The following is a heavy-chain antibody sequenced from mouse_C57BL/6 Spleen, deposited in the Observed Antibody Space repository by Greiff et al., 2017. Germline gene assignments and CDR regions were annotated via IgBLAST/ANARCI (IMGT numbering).Heavy chain of an antibody. D-gene: IGHD1-1*01. CDR3: TRERITTVVATDYAMDY. V-gene: IGHV1-15*01. CDR2: IDPETGGT. J-gene: IGHJ4*01. Sequence: QVQLKESGAELVRPGASVTLSCKASGYTFTDYEMHWVKQTPVHGLEWIGAIDPETGGTAYNQKFKGKAILTADKSSSTAYMELRSLTSEDSAVYYCTRERITTVVATDYAMDYWGQGTSVTVSS. CDR1: GYTFTDYE.